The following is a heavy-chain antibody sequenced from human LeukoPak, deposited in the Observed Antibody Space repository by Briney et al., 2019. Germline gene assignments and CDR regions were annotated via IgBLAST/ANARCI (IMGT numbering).Heavy chain of an antibody. Sequence: GGSLRLSCAASGFTVKDNFMSWVRQAPGKGLEWVSVLYSGGATYYADSVKGRFTISRDNSKNIVFLQMNDLRTEDTAFYYCARDSANYHFAYWGQGALVTVSS. CDR3: ARDSANYHFAY. V-gene: IGHV3-66*01. CDR1: GFTVKDNF. J-gene: IGHJ4*02. D-gene: IGHD4/OR15-4a*01. CDR2: LYSGGAT.